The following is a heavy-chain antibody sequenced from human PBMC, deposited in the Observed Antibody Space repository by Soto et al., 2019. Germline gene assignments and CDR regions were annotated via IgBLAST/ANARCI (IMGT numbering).Heavy chain of an antibody. D-gene: IGHD3-22*01. CDR3: ARRVVVITHYFEC. J-gene: IGHJ4*02. Sequence: VASVNVSCKASGYTFTSYGISCVRQAPGQGLEWMGWISAYNGNTNYAQKLQGRVTMTTDTSTSTAYMELRSLRSDDTAVYYCARRVVVITHYFECWGQGTLVTVSS. V-gene: IGHV1-18*01. CDR2: ISAYNGNT. CDR1: GYTFTSYG.